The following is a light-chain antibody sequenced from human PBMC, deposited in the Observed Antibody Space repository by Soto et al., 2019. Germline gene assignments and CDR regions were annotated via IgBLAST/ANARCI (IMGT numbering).Light chain of an antibody. CDR1: SSNIGAGYD. CDR2: GNS. CDR3: QSYDSSLSGYV. Sequence: QLVLTQPPSVSGAPGQRVTISCTGSSSNIGAGYDVHWYQQLPGTAPKLLIYGNSNRPSGVPDRFSGSKSGTSASLDITGLQAEDEADYYCQSYDSSLSGYVFVTGTKLTVL. V-gene: IGLV1-40*01. J-gene: IGLJ1*01.